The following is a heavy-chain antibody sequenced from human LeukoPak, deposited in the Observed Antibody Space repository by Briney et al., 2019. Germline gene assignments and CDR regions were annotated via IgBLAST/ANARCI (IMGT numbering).Heavy chain of an antibody. Sequence: SETLSLTCTVSGGSISSYYWSWIRQPPGRGLEWIGYIYYSGSTNYNPSLMSRVTISVDTSKNQFSLKVSTVTAADTAVYYCARGLLVAGSSWTFDYWGQGTLVTVSS. CDR1: GGSISSYY. CDR2: IYYSGST. D-gene: IGHD6-13*01. J-gene: IGHJ4*02. V-gene: IGHV4-59*01. CDR3: ARGLLVAGSSWTFDY.